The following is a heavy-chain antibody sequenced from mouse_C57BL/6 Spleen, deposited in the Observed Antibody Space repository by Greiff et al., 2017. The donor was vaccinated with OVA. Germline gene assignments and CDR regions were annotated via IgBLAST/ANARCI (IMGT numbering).Heavy chain of an antibody. Sequence: EVHLVESGGGLVKPGGSLKLSCAASGFTFSDYGMHWVRQAPEKGLEWVAYISSGSSTIYYADTVKGRFTISRDNAKNTLFLQMTSLRSEDTAMYYCARLTTVVADAMDYWGQGTSVTVSS. D-gene: IGHD1-1*01. V-gene: IGHV5-17*01. CDR1: GFTFSDYG. CDR2: ISSGSSTI. CDR3: ARLTTVVADAMDY. J-gene: IGHJ4*01.